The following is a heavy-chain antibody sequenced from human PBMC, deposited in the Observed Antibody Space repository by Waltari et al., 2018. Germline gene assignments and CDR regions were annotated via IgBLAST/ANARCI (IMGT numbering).Heavy chain of an antibody. CDR3: ARVDCSGGSCSSGDY. D-gene: IGHD2-15*01. CDR1: GGSFSGYY. CDR2: INQSGST. Sequence: QVQLQQWGAGLLKPSETLSLTCAVYGGSFSGYYWSWIRQPPGKGLEWIGEINQSGSTNYNPSIKSRVTISVDTSKNQFSLKLSSVTAADTAVYYCARVDCSGGSCSSGDYWGQGTLVTVSS. V-gene: IGHV4-34*01. J-gene: IGHJ4*02.